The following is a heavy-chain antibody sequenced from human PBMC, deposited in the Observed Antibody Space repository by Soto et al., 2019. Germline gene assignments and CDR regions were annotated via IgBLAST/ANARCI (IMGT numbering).Heavy chain of an antibody. CDR1: GFTFSSYA. CDR2: ISGSGGST. V-gene: IGHV3-23*01. D-gene: IGHD3-10*01. CDR3: TRGPRPISTGTGAY. J-gene: IGHJ4*02. Sequence: GSLRLSCAASGFTFSSYAMSWVRQAPGKGLEWVSAISGSGGSTYYADSVKGRFTISRDNVNDTLYLQMNNLRAEDSGLYYCTRGPRPISTGTGAYWGQGTQVTVSS.